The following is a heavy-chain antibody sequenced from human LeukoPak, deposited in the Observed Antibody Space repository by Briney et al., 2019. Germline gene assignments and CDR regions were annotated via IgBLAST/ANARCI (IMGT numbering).Heavy chain of an antibody. CDR2: IYYSGST. J-gene: IGHJ6*03. CDR1: GYSISTGYY. D-gene: IGHD6-6*01. V-gene: IGHV4-61*01. CDR3: ARAPSPSNYYYYYMDV. Sequence: SETLSLTCTVSGYSISTGYYWSWIRQPPGKGLEWIGYIYYSGSTNYNPSLKSRVTISVDTSKNQFSLKLSSVTAADTAVYYCARAPSPSNYYYYYMDVWGKGTTVTVSS.